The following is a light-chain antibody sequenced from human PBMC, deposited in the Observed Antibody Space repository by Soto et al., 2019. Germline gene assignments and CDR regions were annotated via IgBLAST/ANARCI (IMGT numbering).Light chain of an antibody. CDR1: SSDVGGYNY. Sequence: QSALTQPASVSGSPGQSITISCTGTSSDVGGYNYVSWYQQHPGKDPKLMIYDVSNRPSGVSNRFSGSKSGNTASLTISGLQAEYEADYYCCSYTSSSTPVVFGGGTKLTVL. CDR2: DVS. J-gene: IGLJ2*01. CDR3: CSYTSSSTPVV. V-gene: IGLV2-14*03.